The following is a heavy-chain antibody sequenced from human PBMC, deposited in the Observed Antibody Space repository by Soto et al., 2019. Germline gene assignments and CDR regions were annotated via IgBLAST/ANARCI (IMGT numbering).Heavy chain of an antibody. CDR1: GFTFGDYA. Sequence: GWSLRLSCTTSGFTFGDYALSLVRQAPGKGLEWVGFIRRNAYGGTTDYDASVKGRFTISRDDSKSIAYLQMNSLRTEDTALYYCTRASSLDFEFWGQGTLVTVSS. CDR2: IRRNAYGGTT. D-gene: IGHD3-16*01. V-gene: IGHV3-49*04. J-gene: IGHJ4*02. CDR3: TRASSLDFEF.